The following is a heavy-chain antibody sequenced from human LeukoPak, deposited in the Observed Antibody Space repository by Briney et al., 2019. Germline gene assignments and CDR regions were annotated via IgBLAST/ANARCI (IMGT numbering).Heavy chain of an antibody. CDR3: ARVYVTVVRGSWFDP. J-gene: IGHJ5*02. CDR2: ITDTGST. CDR1: GGPFSGYS. Sequence: NSSETLSLTCAVFGGPFSGYSWTWIRQPPGKGLEWIGEITDTGSTNYNRSLTSRLTISLDTSQNQLSPTLRSVTAADTAVYYCARVYVTVVRGSWFDPWGQGTLVTVSS. D-gene: IGHD3-10*01. V-gene: IGHV4-34*01.